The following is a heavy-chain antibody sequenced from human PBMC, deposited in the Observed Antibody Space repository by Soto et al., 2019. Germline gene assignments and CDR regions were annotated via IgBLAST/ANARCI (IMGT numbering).Heavy chain of an antibody. CDR3: ARVFQRLTMGSTAYFYMDV. Sequence: QVQLVQSGAEVRKPGSSVQVSCEASGGTFGSYPISCVRQAPGQGLEWMVRIVPVHDIVNXAXXXXPXVTXXXXXXXXXXXXXXXXXXXXXXAVYFCARVFQRLTMGSTAYFYMDVWGNGTTXXVSS. D-gene: IGHD1-26*01. CDR1: GGTFGSYP. V-gene: IGHV1-69*02. CDR2: IVPVHDIV. J-gene: IGHJ6*03.